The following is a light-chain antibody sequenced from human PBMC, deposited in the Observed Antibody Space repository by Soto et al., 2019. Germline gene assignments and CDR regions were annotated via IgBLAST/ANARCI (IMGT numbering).Light chain of an antibody. J-gene: IGKJ2*01. Sequence: EVVLTQSPGTLSLSPGERATLSCRASQSVSNNYFAWYQQKPGQAPRLLIFGSSNSATGIPDRFSGSGSGTDFTLTISRLEPEDLAVYYCQQYGSSPPYTFGQGTKLEIK. CDR3: QQYGSSPPYT. V-gene: IGKV3-20*01. CDR1: QSVSNNY. CDR2: GSS.